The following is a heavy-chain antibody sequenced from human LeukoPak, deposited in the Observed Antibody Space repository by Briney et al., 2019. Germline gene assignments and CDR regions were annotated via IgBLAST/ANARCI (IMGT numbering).Heavy chain of an antibody. CDR3: ASQTQWFGELWYFDY. Sequence: GESLKISCKGSGYSFTSYWIGWVRQIPGKGLEWMGIIYPGDSDTRYSPSFQGQVTISADKSISTAYLQWSSLKASDTAMYYCASQTQWFGELWYFDYWGQGTLVTVSS. CDR2: IYPGDSDT. J-gene: IGHJ4*02. V-gene: IGHV5-51*01. CDR1: GYSFTSYW. D-gene: IGHD3-10*01.